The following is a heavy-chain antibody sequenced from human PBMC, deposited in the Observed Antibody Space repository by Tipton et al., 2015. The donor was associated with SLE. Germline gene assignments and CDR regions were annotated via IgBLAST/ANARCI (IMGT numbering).Heavy chain of an antibody. Sequence: TLSLTCTVSGGSVSSGSYYWSWIRQPPGKGLEWIGYIYYSGSTNYNPSLKSRVTISVGTSKNQFSLKLSSVTAADTAVYYCAREVVYDYVWGDLWYFDLWGRGTLVTVSS. CDR3: AREVVYDYVWGDLWYFDL. J-gene: IGHJ2*01. CDR1: GGSVSSGSYY. V-gene: IGHV4-61*01. CDR2: IYYSGST. D-gene: IGHD3-16*01.